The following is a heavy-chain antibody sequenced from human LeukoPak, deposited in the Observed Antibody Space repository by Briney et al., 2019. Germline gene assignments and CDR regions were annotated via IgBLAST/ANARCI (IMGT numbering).Heavy chain of an antibody. Sequence: VGSLRLSCAASGFTFTSYWMHWVRQAPGKGVVWVSRVNNDGSSTYYADSVQGRFSISRDNAKNTLHLQMNSLRAEDTAVYYCARGGVATLAYYAMDVWGQGTTVTVSS. V-gene: IGHV3-74*01. CDR1: GFTFTSYW. CDR3: ARGGVATLAYYAMDV. D-gene: IGHD5-12*01. CDR2: VNNDGSST. J-gene: IGHJ6*02.